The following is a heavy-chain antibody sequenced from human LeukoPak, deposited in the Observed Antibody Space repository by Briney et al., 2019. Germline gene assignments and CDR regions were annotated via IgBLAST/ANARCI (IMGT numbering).Heavy chain of an antibody. CDR3: STAPSKVDY. CDR2: IKSKSDGGTT. V-gene: IGHV3-15*01. J-gene: IGHJ4*02. Sequence: GGSLRLSCAASGFTFSNAWMTWVRQAPGKGLEWAGRIKSKSDGGTTDYAEPVKGRFTISRDDSKNTLYLQMTSLKTEDTAVYYCSTAPSKVDYWGQGTLVTVSS. CDR1: GFTFSNAW.